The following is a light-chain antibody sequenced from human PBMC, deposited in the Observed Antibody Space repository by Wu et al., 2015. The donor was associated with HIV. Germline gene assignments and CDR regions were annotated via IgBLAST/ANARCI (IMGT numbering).Light chain of an antibody. Sequence: EIVLTQSPGTLSLSPGERATLSCRASQSVSNYLAWYQQKPGQAPRLLIYDASSRATGIPVRFSGRGSGTDFTLIISSLEPEDFAVYYCQQRRNWLWTFGQGTKVEIK. J-gene: IGKJ1*01. CDR3: QQRRNWLWT. V-gene: IGKV3-11*01. CDR1: QSVSNY. CDR2: DAS.